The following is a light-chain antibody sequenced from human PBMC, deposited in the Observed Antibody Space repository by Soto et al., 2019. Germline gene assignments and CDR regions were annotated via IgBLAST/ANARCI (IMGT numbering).Light chain of an antibody. CDR2: GAS. CDR3: QQYLSSPLS. J-gene: IGKJ4*01. Sequence: EIVMTQSPATLSVSPGERATLSCRASQSVSSNLAWYQQKPGQAPRLLIYGASTRATGIPARFSGSGSGTEFTLTISSLQAEDVAVYYCQQYLSSPLSFGGGTKVDIK. V-gene: IGKV3-15*01. CDR1: QSVSSN.